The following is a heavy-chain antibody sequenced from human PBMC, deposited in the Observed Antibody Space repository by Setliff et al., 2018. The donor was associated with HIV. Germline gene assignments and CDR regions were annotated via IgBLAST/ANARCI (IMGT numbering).Heavy chain of an antibody. D-gene: IGHD3-10*01. Sequence: SETLSLTCTVSGGSVGSGSYYWSWVRQPPGKGLEWIGYIHYTGSTTYNPSLKSRVTISVDTSKNQFSLKLNSATAADTAVYYCARDGDWEFREWYFDLWGRGTLVTVS. J-gene: IGHJ2*01. CDR3: ARDGDWEFREWYFDL. CDR2: IHYTGST. CDR1: GGSVGSGSYY. V-gene: IGHV4-61*01.